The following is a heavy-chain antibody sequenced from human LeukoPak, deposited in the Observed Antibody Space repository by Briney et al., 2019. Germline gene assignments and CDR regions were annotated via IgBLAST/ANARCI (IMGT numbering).Heavy chain of an antibody. Sequence: SETLSLTCTVSGGSISSYYWSWIRQPPGKGLEWIGYIYYSGSTNYNPSLKSRVTISVDTSKNQFSLKLSSVTAADTAVYYCARPGYGDYNAFDIWGQGTMVTVSS. CDR3: ARPGYGDYNAFDI. CDR1: GGSISSYY. J-gene: IGHJ3*02. V-gene: IGHV4-59*12. D-gene: IGHD4-17*01. CDR2: IYYSGST.